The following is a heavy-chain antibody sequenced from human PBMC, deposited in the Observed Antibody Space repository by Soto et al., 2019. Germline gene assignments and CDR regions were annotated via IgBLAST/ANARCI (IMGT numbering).Heavy chain of an antibody. CDR2: ISGSRT. CDR3: ARDLTNFDY. J-gene: IGHJ4*02. Sequence: GGSLRLSCAASGFTLTVYAMTWVRQTPGKGLEWVSGISGSRTHYADSVKGRFTISRDISKNTLYLQMNSLRAEDTAVYYCARDLTNFDYWGQGTLVTVSS. V-gene: IGHV3-23*01. CDR1: GFTLTVYA. D-gene: IGHD1-1*01.